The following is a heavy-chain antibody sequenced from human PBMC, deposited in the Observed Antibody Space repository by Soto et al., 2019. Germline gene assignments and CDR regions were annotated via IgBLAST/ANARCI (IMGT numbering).Heavy chain of an antibody. J-gene: IGHJ4*02. CDR2: ISGSGLNT. CDR1: GFTFSSYA. CDR3: AKAFPPYYGSGSSYYFTF. D-gene: IGHD3-10*01. V-gene: IGHV3-23*01. Sequence: RRLSCAASGFTFSSYAMSWVRQAPGKGLGWVSAISGSGLNTYYAESVKGRFTISRDNSKNTLYLQLNSLRAEDTAIYYCAKAFPPYYGSGSSYYFTFWGQGTLVTVSS.